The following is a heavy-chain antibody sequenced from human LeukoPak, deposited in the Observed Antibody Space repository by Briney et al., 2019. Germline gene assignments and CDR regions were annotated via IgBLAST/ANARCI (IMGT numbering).Heavy chain of an antibody. CDR3: ARMSGGTGY. CDR2: ISSSSSTI. Sequence: GGSLRLSCAASGFTSSSYSMNWVRQAPGKGLEWVSYISSSSSTIYYADSVKGRFTISRDNAKNSLYLQMNSLRAEDTAVYYCARMSGGTGYWGQGTLVTVSS. D-gene: IGHD3-16*01. V-gene: IGHV3-48*01. CDR1: GFTSSSYS. J-gene: IGHJ4*02.